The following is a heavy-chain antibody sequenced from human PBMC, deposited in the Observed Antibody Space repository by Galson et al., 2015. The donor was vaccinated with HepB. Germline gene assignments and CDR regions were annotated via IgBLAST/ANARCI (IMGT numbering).Heavy chain of an antibody. CDR2: ISYSGRT. D-gene: IGHD6-19*01. Sequence: TLSLTCTVSGGSISSDYYYWSRIRQPPGKGLEWIGYISYSGRTYYTPSLKNRISLSVDTSMNQISLKPNSVTAADTAVYYCAGNLAEVIESATRFYYCFVFDVWGHGTTVTVSS. V-gene: IGHV4-30-4*01. CDR1: GGSISSDYYY. CDR3: AGNLAEVIESATRFYYCFVFDV. J-gene: IGHJ6*02.